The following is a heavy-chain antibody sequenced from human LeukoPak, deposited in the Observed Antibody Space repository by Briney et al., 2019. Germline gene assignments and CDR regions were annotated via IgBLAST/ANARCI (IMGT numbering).Heavy chain of an antibody. J-gene: IGHJ6*03. CDR1: GFTFSSYS. CDR2: VSSSSVYI. Sequence: GSLRLSCAASGFTFSSYSMNWVRQAPGKGLEWVSSVSSSSVYIYYADSAEGRFTISTDNAKNSLYLQMNSLRAEDTAVYYCARDLYSYGSYYMDVWGKGTTVTVSS. V-gene: IGHV3-21*01. D-gene: IGHD5-18*01. CDR3: ARDLYSYGSYYMDV.